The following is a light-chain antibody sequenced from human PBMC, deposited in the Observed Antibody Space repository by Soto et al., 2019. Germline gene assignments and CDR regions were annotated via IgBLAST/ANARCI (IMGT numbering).Light chain of an antibody. CDR3: SSYTSSSTSR. CDR2: EVS. J-gene: IGLJ2*01. CDR1: SSDVGGYDY. Sequence: QSALTQPASVSGSPGQSITISCTGTSSDVGGYDYVSWYQQHPGKAPKLIIYEVSNRPSGVSNRFSGSKSGNTASLTISGLQAEDEADYYCSSYTSSSTSRFGGGTKLTVL. V-gene: IGLV2-14*01.